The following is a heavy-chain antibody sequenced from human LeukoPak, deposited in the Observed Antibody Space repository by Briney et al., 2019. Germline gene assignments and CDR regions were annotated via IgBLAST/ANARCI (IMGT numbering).Heavy chain of an antibody. D-gene: IGHD2-2*01. Sequence: PGRSLRLSCAASGFTFSSYGMHWVPQAPGKGLEWVAVIWNDGSKKNYADSVKGRFTVSRDNSNNMLYLQMNSLRADDTAIYFCAKGRSVSCYGAMDVSGQGTTVIVSS. CDR2: IWNDGSKK. CDR1: GFTFSSYG. J-gene: IGHJ6*02. CDR3: AKGRSVSCYGAMDV. V-gene: IGHV3-33*06.